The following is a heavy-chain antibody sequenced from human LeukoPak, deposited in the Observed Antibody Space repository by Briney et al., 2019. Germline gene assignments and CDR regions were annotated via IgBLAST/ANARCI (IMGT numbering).Heavy chain of an antibody. J-gene: IGHJ4*02. CDR1: GYTFTSYY. V-gene: IGHV1-46*01. CDR3: ASNRYCSGGSCYALGY. D-gene: IGHD2-15*01. CDR2: INPSGGST. Sequence: ASVKVPCKASGYTFTSYYMHWVRQAPGQGLEWMGIINPSGGSTSYAQKFQGRVTMTRDTSTSTVYMELSSLRSEDTAVYYCASNRYCSGGSCYALGYWGQGTLVTVSS.